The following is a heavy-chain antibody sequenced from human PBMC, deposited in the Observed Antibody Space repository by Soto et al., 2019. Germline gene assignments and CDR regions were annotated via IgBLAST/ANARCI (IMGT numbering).Heavy chain of an antibody. V-gene: IGHV1-18*01. J-gene: IGHJ6*03. D-gene: IGHD2-2*01. CDR2: ISAYNGNT. Sequence: QVQLVQSGAEVKKPGASVKVSCKASGYTFTSYGISWVRQAPGQGLEWMGWISAYNGNTNYAQKLQGRVNMTTDTSTSTAYMELRSLRSDDTAVYYCARTRGYCSSTSCYASTDYYYYYYMDVWGKGTTVTVSS. CDR3: ARTRGYCSSTSCYASTDYYYYYYMDV. CDR1: GYTFTSYG.